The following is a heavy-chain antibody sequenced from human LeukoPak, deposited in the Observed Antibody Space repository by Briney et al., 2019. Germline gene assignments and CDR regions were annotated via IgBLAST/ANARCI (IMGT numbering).Heavy chain of an antibody. CDR1: GGTFSSYA. CDR3: ARVPAGPYYYYYYYMDV. Sequence: SVKVSCTASGGTFSSYAISWVRQAPGQGLEWMGGIIPIFGTANYAQKFQGRVTITADKSTSTAYMELSSLRSEDTAVYYCARVPAGPYYYYYYYMDVWGKGTTVTVSS. J-gene: IGHJ6*03. CDR2: IIPIFGTA. D-gene: IGHD6-19*01. V-gene: IGHV1-69*06.